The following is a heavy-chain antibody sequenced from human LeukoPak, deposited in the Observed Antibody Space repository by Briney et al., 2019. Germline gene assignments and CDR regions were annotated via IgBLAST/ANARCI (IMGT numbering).Heavy chain of an antibody. Sequence: VASVKVSCKASGYTFTSYDINWVRQATGQGLEWMGWISAYNGNTNYAQKLQGRITMTTDTSTSTAYMELRSLRSDDTAVYYCARDPGWVVPAAPRRPFDYWGQGTLVTVSS. D-gene: IGHD2-2*01. CDR3: ARDPGWVVPAAPRRPFDY. CDR2: ISAYNGNT. V-gene: IGHV1-18*01. J-gene: IGHJ4*02. CDR1: GYTFTSYD.